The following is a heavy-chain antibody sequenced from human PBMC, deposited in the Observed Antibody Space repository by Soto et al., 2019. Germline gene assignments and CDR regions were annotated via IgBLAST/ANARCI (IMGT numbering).Heavy chain of an antibody. J-gene: IGHJ4*02. CDR2: IIPIFGTA. Sequence: SSVKVACNASGGTFSSYAISWVRQAPGQGLEWMGGIIPIFGTANYAQKFQGRVTITADKSTSTAYMELSSLRSEDTAVYYCARGPSRYGAKDYWGQGTLVTVSS. CDR1: GGTFSSYA. CDR3: ARGPSRYGAKDY. V-gene: IGHV1-69*06. D-gene: IGHD3-10*01.